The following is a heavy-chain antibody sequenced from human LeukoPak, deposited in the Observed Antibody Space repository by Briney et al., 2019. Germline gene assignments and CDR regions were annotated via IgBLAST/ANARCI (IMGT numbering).Heavy chain of an antibody. CDR2: ISAYNDNR. V-gene: IGHV1-18*01. D-gene: IGHD4-17*01. CDR1: DYTFTSFG. Sequence: GASVKVSFKASDYTFTSFGVSWVRQAPGQGPEWMGWISAYNDNRHYAQKFQGRVTLTTDTSTSTAYLELRSLRSDDTAVYFCARDYGDNSYFFDYWGQGTLVTVSS. CDR3: ARDYGDNSYFFDY. J-gene: IGHJ4*02.